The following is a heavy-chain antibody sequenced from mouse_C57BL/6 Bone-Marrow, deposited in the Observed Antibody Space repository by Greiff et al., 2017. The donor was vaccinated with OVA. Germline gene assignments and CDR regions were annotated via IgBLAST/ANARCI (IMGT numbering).Heavy chain of an antibody. D-gene: IGHD4-1*01. CDR1: GYTFTSYW. V-gene: IGHV1-50*01. J-gene: IGHJ3*01. CDR2: IDPSDSYT. Sequence: VQLQQSGAELVKPGASVKLSCKASGYTFTSYWMQWVKQRPGQGLEWIGEIDPSDSYTNYNQKFKGKATLTVDTSSSTAYMQLSSLTSEDSAVYYCARWDWDWFAYWGQGTLVTVSA. CDR3: ARWDWDWFAY.